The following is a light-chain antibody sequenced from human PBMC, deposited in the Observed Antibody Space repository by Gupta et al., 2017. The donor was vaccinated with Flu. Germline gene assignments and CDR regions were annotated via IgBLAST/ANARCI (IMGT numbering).Light chain of an antibody. V-gene: IGKV4-1*01. CDR3: QQYNNTPTWT. J-gene: IGKJ1*01. CDR1: QSVLYSLNSANY. Sequence: DIVMTQSPDSLAVSLGERATINCKSSQSVLYSLNSANYLAWYQQKPGQPPKLLMSWASTREAGVPDRFSGSGYGKDLTLTISSRQQEDVAVYYCQQYNNTPTWTFGQGTKVQIK. CDR2: WAS.